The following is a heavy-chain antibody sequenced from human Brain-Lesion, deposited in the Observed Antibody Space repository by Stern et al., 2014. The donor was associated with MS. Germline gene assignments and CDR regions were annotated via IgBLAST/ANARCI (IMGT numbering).Heavy chain of an antibody. CDR2: SRNKPNSYTT. J-gene: IGHJ4*02. CDR3: ARGFHSFDS. Sequence: VQLVQSGGGLVRPGGSLRLSCAVSGFTFSDHYMAWVRQAPGKGLEWVGRSRNKPNSYTTESAASVKGRFTVSRDDSKNLLYLQMNSLKTDDTAVYYCARGFHSFDSWGQGTLVTVSS. V-gene: IGHV3-72*01. CDR1: GFTFSDHY.